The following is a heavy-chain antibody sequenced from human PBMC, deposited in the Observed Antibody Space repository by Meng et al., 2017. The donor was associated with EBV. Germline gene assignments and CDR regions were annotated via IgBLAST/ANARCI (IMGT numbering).Heavy chain of an antibody. J-gene: IGHJ4*02. CDR3: ARRSLDYYDSSGFDY. V-gene: IGHV4-4*02. CDR2: IYHSGST. D-gene: IGHD3-22*01. CDR1: GGSISSSNW. Sequence: QVQLQESGPGLGKPSGTLSLTCAVSGGSISSSNWWSWVRQPPGKGLEWIGEIYHSGSTNYNPSLKSRVTISVDKSKNQFSLKLSSVTAADTAVYYCARRSLDYYDSSGFDYWGQGTLVTVSS.